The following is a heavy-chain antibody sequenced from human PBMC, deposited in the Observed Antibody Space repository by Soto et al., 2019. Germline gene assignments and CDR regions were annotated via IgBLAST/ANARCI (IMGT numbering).Heavy chain of an antibody. V-gene: IGHV3-30-3*01. J-gene: IGHJ6*02. CDR2: ILYDGSNK. Sequence: QVQLVESGGGVVQPGRSLRLSCAASGFTFSSYAMHWVRQAPGKGLEWVAVILYDGSNKHYADSVKGRFTIPRDNSKNXRXXQRNSLRAEDTAVYYCPILRITMIVVPYQMDGLDVWGQGTTVTVSS. CDR1: GFTFSSYA. CDR3: PILRITMIVVPYQMDGLDV. D-gene: IGHD3-22*01.